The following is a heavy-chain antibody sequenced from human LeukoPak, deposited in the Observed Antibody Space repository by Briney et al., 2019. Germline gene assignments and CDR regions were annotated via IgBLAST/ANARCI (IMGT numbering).Heavy chain of an antibody. D-gene: IGHD6-19*01. CDR2: IKQDGSEK. CDR3: ARDDRAVAGVDY. V-gene: IGHV3-7*05. Sequence: PGGSLRLSCAASGSTFSSYWMSWVRQAPGKGLEWVANIKQDGSEKYYVDSVKGRFTISRDNAKNSLYLQMNSLRAEDTAVYYCARDDRAVAGVDYWGQGTLVTVSS. J-gene: IGHJ4*02. CDR1: GSTFSSYW.